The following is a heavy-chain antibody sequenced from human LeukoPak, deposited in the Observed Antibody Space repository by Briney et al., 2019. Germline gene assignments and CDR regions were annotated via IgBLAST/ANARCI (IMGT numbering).Heavy chain of an antibody. V-gene: IGHV1-46*01. D-gene: IGHD6-6*01. CDR2: INPSGGST. CDR1: GYTFTSYY. J-gene: IGHJ3*02. CDR3: ARDRQLVVLSGTGAFDI. Sequence: GASVKVSCKASGYTFTSYYMHWVRQAPGQGLEWMGIINPSGGSTSYAQKFQGRVTMTRDTSTSTVYMELSSLRSEDTAVYYCARDRQLVVLSGTGAFDIWGQGTMVTVSS.